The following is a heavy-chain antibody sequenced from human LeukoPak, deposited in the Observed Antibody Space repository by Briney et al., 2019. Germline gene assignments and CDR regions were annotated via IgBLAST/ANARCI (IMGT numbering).Heavy chain of an antibody. D-gene: IGHD3-9*01. CDR3: ARRPIYYDILTGYYNSGGFDL. CDR2: IYYSGST. V-gene: IGHV4-59*08. J-gene: IGHJ2*01. CDR1: GGSISSYY. Sequence: SETLSLTCTVSGGSISSYYWSWIRQPPGKGLEWIGYIYYSGSTNYNPSLKSRVTISVDTSKNQFSLKLSSVTAAGTAVYYCARRPIYYDILTGYYNSGGFDLWGRGTLVTVSS.